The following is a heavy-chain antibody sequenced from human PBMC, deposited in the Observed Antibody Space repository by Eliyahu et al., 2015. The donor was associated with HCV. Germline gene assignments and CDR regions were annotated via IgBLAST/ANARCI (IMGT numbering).Heavy chain of an antibody. CDR1: GYTFTSYY. CDR2: INPSGGST. J-gene: IGHJ6*02. V-gene: IGHV1-46*01. D-gene: IGHD3-3*01. CDR3: ARALRFLEWPGGSMDV. Sequence: QVQLVQSGAEVKKPGASVKVSCKASGYTFTSYYMHWVRQAPGQGLEWMGIINPSGGSTSYAQKFQGRVTMTRDTSTSTVYMELSSLRSEDTAVYYCARALRFLEWPGGSMDVWGQGTTVTVSS.